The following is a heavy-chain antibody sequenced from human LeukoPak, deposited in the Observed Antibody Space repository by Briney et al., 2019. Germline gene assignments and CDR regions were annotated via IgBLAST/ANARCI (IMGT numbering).Heavy chain of an antibody. V-gene: IGHV3-30*18. CDR3: AKAVDVLRYFDWLLLDY. J-gene: IGHJ4*02. CDR1: GFTFSSYG. CDR2: ISYDGSNK. D-gene: IGHD3-9*01. Sequence: GGSLRLSCAASGFTFSSYGMHWVRQAPGKGLEWVAVISYDGSNKYYADSVKGRFTISRDNSKNTLYLQMNSLRAEDTAVYYCAKAVDVLRYFDWLLLDYWGQGTLVTVSS.